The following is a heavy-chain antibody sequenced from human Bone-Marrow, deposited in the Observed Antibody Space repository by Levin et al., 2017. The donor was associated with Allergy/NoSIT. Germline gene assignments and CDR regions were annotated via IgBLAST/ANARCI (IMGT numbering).Heavy chain of an antibody. D-gene: IGHD6-13*01. CDR2: IWDDGSNE. CDR1: GFTFSTFG. CDR3: ARESPPMSGMAAAGTSALDS. Sequence: PGGSLRLSCEASGFTFSTFGMHWVRQAPGKGLECVALIWDDGSNEYYADSVKGRFTISRDNSKSTLYLQMNSLRAEDTAVYYCARESPPMSGMAAAGTSALDSWGQGTMVTVSS. J-gene: IGHJ3*02. V-gene: IGHV3-33*01.